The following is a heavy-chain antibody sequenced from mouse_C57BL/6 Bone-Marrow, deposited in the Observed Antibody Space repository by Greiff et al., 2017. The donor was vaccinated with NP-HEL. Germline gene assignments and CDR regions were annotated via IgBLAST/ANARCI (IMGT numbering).Heavy chain of an antibody. V-gene: IGHV1-62-2*01. CDR3: ARHEEGFHYYYGRSAWFAY. J-gene: IGHJ3*01. D-gene: IGHD1-1*01. CDR2: FYPGSGSI. Sequence: VQLQQSGAELVKPGASVKLSCTASGYNFTEYNIHWVKQRPGQGLEWIGWFYPGSGSIKYNEKFKDKATLTADTSSSTVYMELSSLTSEDSAVYFCARHEEGFHYYYGRSAWFAYWGQGTLVTVSA. CDR1: GYNFTEYN.